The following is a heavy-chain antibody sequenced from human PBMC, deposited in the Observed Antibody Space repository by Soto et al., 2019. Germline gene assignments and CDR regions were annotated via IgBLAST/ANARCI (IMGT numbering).Heavy chain of an antibody. CDR2: ISYDGSNK. V-gene: IGHV3-30*18. J-gene: IGHJ4*02. CDR1: GFTFSSYG. CDR3: AKDLTYLHYDSSGYFDY. Sequence: QVQLVESGGGVVQPGRSLRLSCAASGFTFSSYGMHWVRQAPGKGLEWVAVISYDGSNKYYADSVKGRFTISRDNSKNTLYLQMNSLRAEDTAVYYCAKDLTYLHYDSSGYFDYWGQGTLVTVSS. D-gene: IGHD3-22*01.